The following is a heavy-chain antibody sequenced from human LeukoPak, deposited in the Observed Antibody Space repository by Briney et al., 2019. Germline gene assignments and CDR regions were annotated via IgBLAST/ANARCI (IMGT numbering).Heavy chain of an antibody. CDR1: GGSISSGSYY. D-gene: IGHD3-10*01. CDR3: AREAYYYGSGSHPLREMLFDI. V-gene: IGHV4-61*02. J-gene: IGHJ3*02. Sequence: PSQTLSLTCTVSGGSISSGSYYWSWIRQPAGKGLEWIGRIYTSRSTNYNPSLKSRVTISVDTSKNQFSLKLSSVTAADTAVYYCAREAYYYGSGSHPLREMLFDIWGQGTMVTVSS. CDR2: IYTSRST.